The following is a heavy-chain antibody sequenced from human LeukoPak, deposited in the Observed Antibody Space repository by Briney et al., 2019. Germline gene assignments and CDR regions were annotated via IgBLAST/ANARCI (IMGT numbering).Heavy chain of an antibody. J-gene: IGHJ4*02. V-gene: IGHV3-9*01. CDR3: AREAKVGGALQY. CDR2: ISWNSGSI. Sequence: PGRSLRLSCAASGFTFDDYAMHWVRQAPGKGLEWVSGISWNSGSIGYADSVKGRFTISRDTAKNTLFLQMNSLRAEDTAVYYCAREAKVGGALQYWGQGILVTVSS. D-gene: IGHD1-26*01. CDR1: GFTFDDYA.